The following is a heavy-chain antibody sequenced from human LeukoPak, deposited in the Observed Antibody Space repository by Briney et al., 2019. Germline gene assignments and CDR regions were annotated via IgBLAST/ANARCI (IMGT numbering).Heavy chain of an antibody. V-gene: IGHV4-61*02. J-gene: IGHJ4*02. Sequence: SETLSLTCTVSGDSISSGDYYWSWIRQPAGNGLEWIGRISSSGSTNYNPSLKSRVTISVDTSKNQFSLKLSSVTAADTAVYYWARDQEGYYGSGSYFSFDYWGQGTLVTVSS. CDR1: GDSISSGDYY. CDR2: ISSSGST. CDR3: ARDQEGYYGSGSYFSFDY. D-gene: IGHD3-10*01.